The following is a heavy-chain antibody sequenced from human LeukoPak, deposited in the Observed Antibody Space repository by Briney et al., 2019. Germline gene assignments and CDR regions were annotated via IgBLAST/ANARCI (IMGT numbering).Heavy chain of an antibody. J-gene: IGHJ5*02. Sequence: SETLSLTCAVYGGSFSGYYWSWIRQPPGKGLEWIGEINHSGSTNYDPSLKSRVTISVDTSKNQFSLKLSSVTAAGTAVYYCARERVVSSWYAPWFDPWGQGTLVTVSS. CDR2: INHSGST. CDR3: ARERVVSSWYAPWFDP. V-gene: IGHV4-34*01. CDR1: GGSFSGYY. D-gene: IGHD6-13*01.